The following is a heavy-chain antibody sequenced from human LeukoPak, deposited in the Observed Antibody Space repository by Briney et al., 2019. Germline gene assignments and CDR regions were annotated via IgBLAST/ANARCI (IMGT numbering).Heavy chain of an antibody. J-gene: IGHJ4*02. D-gene: IGHD1-26*01. V-gene: IGHV3-30-3*01. CDR3: ARGTLWERLVDY. Sequence: GGSLRLSCATSGFTFNNYAMHWVRQAPGKGLDWVAFVAYDGGNKYYADSVKGRFTISRDSSKSTLYLQMNSLRGDDTAIYYCARGTLWERLVDYWGQGTLVTVSS. CDR2: VAYDGGNK. CDR1: GFTFNNYA.